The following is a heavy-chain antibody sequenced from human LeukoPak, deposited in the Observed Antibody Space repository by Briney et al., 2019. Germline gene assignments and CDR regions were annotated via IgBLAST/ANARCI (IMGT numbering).Heavy chain of an antibody. Sequence: GSLRLSCAASGFTFSSFWMSWVRQAPGKGLEWVANINQDGSEKYYVDSVKGRFTISRDNAKHSLYLQMNSLRAEDTAVYYSARDGHATVAVNFDYWGQGTLVTVSS. CDR3: ARDGHATVAVNFDY. J-gene: IGHJ4*02. CDR2: INQDGSEK. V-gene: IGHV3-7*01. D-gene: IGHD6-19*01. CDR1: GFTFSSFW.